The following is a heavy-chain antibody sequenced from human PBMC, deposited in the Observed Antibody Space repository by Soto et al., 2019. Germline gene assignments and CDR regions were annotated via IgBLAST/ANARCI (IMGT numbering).Heavy chain of an antibody. CDR1: GGTFSSYA. Sequence: QVQLVQSGAEVKKPGSSVKVSCKASGGTFSSYAISWVRQAPGQGLEWMGGIIPIFGTANYAQKFQGRVTITADESTSTAYMELSSLRSEDTAVYYCARGGRTFGGVIVPLYYFDYWGQGTLVTVSS. J-gene: IGHJ4*02. CDR3: ARGGRTFGGVIVPLYYFDY. D-gene: IGHD3-16*02. CDR2: IIPIFGTA. V-gene: IGHV1-69*01.